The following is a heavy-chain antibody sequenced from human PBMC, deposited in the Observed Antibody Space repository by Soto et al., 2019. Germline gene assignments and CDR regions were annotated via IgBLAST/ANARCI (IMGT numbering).Heavy chain of an antibody. D-gene: IGHD3-9*01. CDR2: IYYSGST. CDR3: ARRPKAAYYDILTGYYPKNAFDI. V-gene: IGHV4-39*01. Sequence: PSETLSLTCTVSGGSISSSSYYWGWIRQPPGKGLEWIGSIYYSGSTYYNPSLKSRVTISVDTSKNQFSLKLSSVTAADTAVYYCARRPKAAYYDILTGYYPKNAFDIWGQGTMVTVSS. CDR1: GGSISSSSYY. J-gene: IGHJ3*02.